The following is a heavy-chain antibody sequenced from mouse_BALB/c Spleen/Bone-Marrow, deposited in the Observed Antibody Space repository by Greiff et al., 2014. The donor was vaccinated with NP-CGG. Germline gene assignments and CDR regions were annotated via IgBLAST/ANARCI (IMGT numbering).Heavy chain of an antibody. D-gene: IGHD5-1*01. CDR3: TRDHEYNWYFDV. V-gene: IGHV5-17*02. CDR2: ISSDSDTI. J-gene: IGHJ1*01. CDR1: GFTFSSFG. Sequence: EVMLVESGGGLVQPGGSRKLSCTASGFTFSSFGMHWVRQAPEKGLEWVAYISSDSDTIYYADTVKGRFTISRDNPKNTLFLQMTSLRSEDTAMYYCTRDHEYNWYFDVWGAGTTVTVSS.